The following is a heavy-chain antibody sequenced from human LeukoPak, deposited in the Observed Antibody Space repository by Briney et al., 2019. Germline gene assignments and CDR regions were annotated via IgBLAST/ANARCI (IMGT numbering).Heavy chain of an antibody. V-gene: IGHV1-8*01. D-gene: IGHD2-2*01. CDR3: ARDHGVVVPAAKGYDY. CDR2: MSPNSGNT. J-gene: IGHJ4*02. CDR1: GYTFTSYD. Sequence: GASVKVSCKASGYTFTSYDINWVRQATGQGLEWMGWMSPNSGNTGYAQKFQGRVTMTTDTSTSTAYMELRSLRSDDTAVYYCARDHGVVVPAAKGYDYWGQGTLVTVSS.